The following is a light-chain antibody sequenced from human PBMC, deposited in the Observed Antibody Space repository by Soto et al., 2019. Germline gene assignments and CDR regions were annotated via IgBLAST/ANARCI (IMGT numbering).Light chain of an antibody. J-gene: IGKJ1*01. V-gene: IGKV3-20*01. CDR1: QSLSSSY. CDR3: QQVGFSPAT. CDR2: GAS. Sequence: EVVLTQSPGTLSLSPGEGATLSCRASQSLSSSYLAWYQQKPGQAPRLLIYGASSRATGIPDRFSGSGSGTDFHLAISRLEPEYFAVYYCQQVGFSPATFGQGTKVQIK.